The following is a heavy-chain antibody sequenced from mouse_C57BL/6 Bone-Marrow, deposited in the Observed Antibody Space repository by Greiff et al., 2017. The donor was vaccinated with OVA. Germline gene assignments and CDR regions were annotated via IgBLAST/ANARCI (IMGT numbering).Heavy chain of an antibody. CDR3: ARSLITTVVAKWYFDV. CDR1: GYTFTSYD. D-gene: IGHD1-1*01. CDR2: IYPRDGST. V-gene: IGHV1-85*01. Sequence: QVQLKESGPELVKPGASVKLSCKASGYTFTSYDINWVKQRPGQGLEWIGWIYPRDGSTKYNEKFKGKATLTVDTSSSTAYMELHSLTSEDSAVYFCARSLITTVVAKWYFDVWGTGTTVTVSS. J-gene: IGHJ1*03.